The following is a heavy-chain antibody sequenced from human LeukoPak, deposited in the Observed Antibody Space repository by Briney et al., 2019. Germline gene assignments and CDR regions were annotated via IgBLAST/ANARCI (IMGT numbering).Heavy chain of an antibody. D-gene: IGHD3-16*01. CDR3: ARWGSLRRLESD. V-gene: IGHV4-59*01. CDR2: IYYSGST. Sequence: SETLSLTCTVSGGSISSYYWSWIRQPPGKGLERIGYIYYSGSTNYNPSLKSRVTISVDTSKNQFSLKLSSVTAADTAVYYCARWGSLRRLESDWGQGALVTVSS. CDR1: GGSISSYY. J-gene: IGHJ4*02.